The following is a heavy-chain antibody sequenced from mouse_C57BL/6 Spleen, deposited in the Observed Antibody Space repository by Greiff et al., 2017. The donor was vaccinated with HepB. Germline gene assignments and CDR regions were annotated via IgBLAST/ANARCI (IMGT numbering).Heavy chain of an antibody. V-gene: IGHV1-22*01. D-gene: IGHD4-1*01. CDR3: ARWNWDGYYAMDY. CDR1: GYTFTDYN. CDR2: INPNNGGT. J-gene: IGHJ4*01. Sequence: EVQLQQSGPELVKPGASVKMSCKASGYTFTDYNMHWVKQSPGKSLEWIGYINPNNGGTSYNQKFKGQATLTVNKSSSTAYMELRSLTSEDSAVYYCARWNWDGYYAMDYWGKGTSVTVSS.